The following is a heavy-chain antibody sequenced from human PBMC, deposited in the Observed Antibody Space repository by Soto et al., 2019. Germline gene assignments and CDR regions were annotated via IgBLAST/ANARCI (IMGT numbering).Heavy chain of an antibody. CDR1: GFSVSNNY. CDR3: VSGGYYYDTAY. CDR2: LYSGGAT. D-gene: IGHD3-3*01. J-gene: IGHJ4*02. Sequence: EVQLVETGGGLIQPGGSLRLSCAASGFSVSNNYVSWVRQAPGKGLEWVSLLYSGGATYYAGSVKGRFTISRDDAENTLYLQMNNLRGDDTAVYYCVSGGYYYDTAYWGQGTLVTVSS. V-gene: IGHV3-53*02.